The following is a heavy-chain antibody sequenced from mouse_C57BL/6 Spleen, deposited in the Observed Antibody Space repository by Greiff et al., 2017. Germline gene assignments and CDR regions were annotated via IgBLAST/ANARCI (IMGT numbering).Heavy chain of an antibody. CDR2: INPSSGYT. J-gene: IGHJ3*01. D-gene: IGHD2-4*01. Sequence: QVQLQQSGAELAKPGASVKLSCKASGYTFTSYWLHWVKQRPGPGLEWIGYINPSSGYTTYNQKFKNTATLTADKSSITAYMQLSSLTYEDSAVYYGARGGNDYDGAWFAYWGQGTLVTVSA. CDR1: GYTFTSYW. V-gene: IGHV1-7*01. CDR3: ARGGNDYDGAWFAY.